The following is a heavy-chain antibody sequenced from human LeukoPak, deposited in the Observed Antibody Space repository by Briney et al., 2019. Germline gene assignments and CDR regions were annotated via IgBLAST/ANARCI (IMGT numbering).Heavy chain of an antibody. V-gene: IGHV3-30-3*01. J-gene: IGHJ6*03. CDR2: ISYDGSNK. Sequence: GGSLRLSCAASGFTFSSYAMHWVRQAPGKGLEWVAVISYDGSNKYYADSVKGRFTISRDNSKNTLYLQMNSLRAEDTAVYYCARESQEAGYYYYMDVWGKGTTVTVSS. D-gene: IGHD6-13*01. CDR1: GFTFSSYA. CDR3: ARESQEAGYYYYMDV.